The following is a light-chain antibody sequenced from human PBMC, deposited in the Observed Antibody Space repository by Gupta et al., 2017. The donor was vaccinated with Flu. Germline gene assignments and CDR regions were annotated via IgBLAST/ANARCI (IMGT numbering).Light chain of an antibody. J-gene: IGKJ3*01. Sequence: IQMTQSPSSLSASAGDRATITCQASQDIGNYLNWYQQKPGKAPKLLIYDAFNLETGVPSRFSGSGSGTDFTFHISDLQADDFATYNCQRMFTFGHGTKVDIE. V-gene: IGKV1-33*01. CDR3: QRMFT. CDR1: QDIGNY. CDR2: DAF.